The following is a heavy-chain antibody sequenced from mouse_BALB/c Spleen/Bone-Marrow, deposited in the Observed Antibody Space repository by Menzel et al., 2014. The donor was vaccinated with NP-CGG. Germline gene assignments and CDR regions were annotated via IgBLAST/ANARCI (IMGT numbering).Heavy chain of an antibody. CDR2: INPGSGGT. D-gene: IGHD2-1*01. J-gene: IGHJ2*01. Sequence: LQESGAELVRPGTSVKVSCKASGYAFTNYLIEWVKQRPGQGLEWIGVINPGSGGTNYNVKFKGKATLTADKSSSTAYMQLSSLTSDDSAVYFCARIYYGNYYWGQGTTLTVSS. CDR3: ARIYYGNYY. V-gene: IGHV1-54*01. CDR1: GYAFTNYL.